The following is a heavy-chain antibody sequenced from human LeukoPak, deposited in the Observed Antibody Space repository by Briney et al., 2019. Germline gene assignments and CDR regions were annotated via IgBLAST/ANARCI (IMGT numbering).Heavy chain of an antibody. CDR1: GYTFTSYA. J-gene: IGHJ4*02. V-gene: IGHV1-3*01. CDR3: ARDSGSGSNNY. CDR2: ISAGNGNT. D-gene: IGHD1-26*01. Sequence: ASVKVSCKASGYTFTSYAIHWVRQAPGQRLEWMGWISAGNGNTKYSQNFQGRVTFISNTSATTAFMELSSLRSEDAAVYYCARDSGSGSNNYWGQGTLVTVSS.